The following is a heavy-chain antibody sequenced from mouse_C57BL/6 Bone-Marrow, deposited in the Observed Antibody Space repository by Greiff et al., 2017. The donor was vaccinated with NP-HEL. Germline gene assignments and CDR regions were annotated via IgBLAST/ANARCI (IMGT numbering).Heavy chain of an antibody. D-gene: IGHD1-1*01. CDR3: ARGRYSSSRFGYAMDN. CDR1: GYAFSSYW. V-gene: IGHV1-80*01. CDR2: IYPGDGDT. Sequence: VKLVESGAELVKPGASVKISCKASGYAFSSYWMNWVKERPGKGLEWIGQIYPGDGDTKYNGKFKGKATLTVDKSSSTAYMQVSSLTSEDSAVYFCARGRYSSSRFGYAMDNWGQGTSVTVSS. J-gene: IGHJ4*01.